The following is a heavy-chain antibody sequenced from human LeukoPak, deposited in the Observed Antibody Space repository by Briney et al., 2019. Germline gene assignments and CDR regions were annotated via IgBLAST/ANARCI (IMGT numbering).Heavy chain of an antibody. J-gene: IGHJ4*02. Sequence: GGSLRLSCAASGFTFSSYAMSWVRQAPGKGLEWVSAISGSGGSTYYADSVKGRFTISRDNSKNTLYLQMNSLRAEDTAVYYCARDFAGDLPLGYCSGGSCYSTVNDYWGQGTLVTVSS. CDR2: ISGSGGST. CDR1: GFTFSSYA. V-gene: IGHV3-23*01. D-gene: IGHD2-15*01. CDR3: ARDFAGDLPLGYCSGGSCYSTVNDY.